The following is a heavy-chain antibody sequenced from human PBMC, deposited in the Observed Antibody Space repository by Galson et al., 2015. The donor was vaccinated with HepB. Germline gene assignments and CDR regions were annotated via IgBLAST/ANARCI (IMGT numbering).Heavy chain of an antibody. CDR3: ARWGQYSSSWFFDY. D-gene: IGHD6-13*01. V-gene: IGHV3-7*01. CDR2: IKQDGSEK. Sequence: SLRLSCAASGFTFSSYWMSWVRQAPGKGLEWVANIKQDGSEKYYVDSVKGRFTISRDNAKNSLYLQMNSLRAEDTAVYYCARWGQYSSSWFFDYWGQGTLVTVSS. J-gene: IGHJ4*02. CDR1: GFTFSSYW.